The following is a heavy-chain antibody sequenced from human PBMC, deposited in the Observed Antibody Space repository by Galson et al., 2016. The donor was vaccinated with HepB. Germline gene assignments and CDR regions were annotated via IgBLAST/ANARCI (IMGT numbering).Heavy chain of an antibody. CDR3: ARRVRGTYDAFDI. D-gene: IGHD3-10*01. J-gene: IGHJ3*02. CDR1: GYTFSSYA. V-gene: IGHV1-18*01. CDR2: ISASTGTT. Sequence: SVKVSCKASGYTFSSYAITWVRQAPGQGLEWMGWISASTGTTNYARRLQGRVTMTTDTSTSTAYMELRNMRSGDAAVYCWARRVRGTYDAFDIWGLGTMVTVSS.